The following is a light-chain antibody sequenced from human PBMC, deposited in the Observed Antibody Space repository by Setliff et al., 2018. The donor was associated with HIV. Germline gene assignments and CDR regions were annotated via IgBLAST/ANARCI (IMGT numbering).Light chain of an antibody. J-gene: IGLJ2*01. CDR1: SSNIGSNT. V-gene: IGLV1-44*01. CDR3: AAWDDSLNGVV. CDR2: NNN. Sequence: QSVLTQPPSASGTHGQRVTISCSGSSSNIGSNTVNWYQKLPGTAPALLIYNNNQRPSRVPDRFSGSKSGTSASLAISGFQSEDEADYYCAAWDDSLNGVVFGGGTKATVL.